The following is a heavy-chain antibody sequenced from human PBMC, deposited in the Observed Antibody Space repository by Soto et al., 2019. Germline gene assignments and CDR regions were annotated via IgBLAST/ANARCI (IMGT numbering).Heavy chain of an antibody. J-gene: IGHJ4*02. CDR3: ARSQTTVTSYDY. CDR2: IYYSGST. Sequence: PSETLSLTCTVSGGSISSYYWSWIRQPPGKGLEWIGYIYYSGSTNYKPSLKSRVTISVDRSKNQFSLKLSSVTAADTAVYYCARSQTTVTSYDYWGQGTLVTVSS. V-gene: IGHV4-59*12. D-gene: IGHD4-17*01. CDR1: GGSISSYY.